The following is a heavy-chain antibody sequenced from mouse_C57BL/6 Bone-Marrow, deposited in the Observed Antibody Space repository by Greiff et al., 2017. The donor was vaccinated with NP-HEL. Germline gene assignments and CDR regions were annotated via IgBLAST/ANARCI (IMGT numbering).Heavy chain of an antibody. CDR2: IDPSDSET. J-gene: IGHJ2*01. CDR3: AREGNWALYYFDY. V-gene: IGHV1-52*01. CDR1: GYTFTSYW. D-gene: IGHD4-1*01. Sequence: QVQLQQPGAELVRPGSSVKLSCKASGYTFTSYWMHWVKQRPIQGLEWIGNIDPSDSETHYNQKFKDKAILTVDKSSSTAYMQLSSRTSEDSAVYYCAREGNWALYYFDYWGQGTTLTVSS.